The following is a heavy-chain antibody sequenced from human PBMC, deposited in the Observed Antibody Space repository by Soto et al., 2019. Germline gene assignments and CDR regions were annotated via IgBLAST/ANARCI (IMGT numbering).Heavy chain of an antibody. J-gene: IGHJ6*02. CDR3: ARLRDTNYYGMDV. CDR2: IYYSGST. V-gene: IGHV4-30-4*01. Sequence: QVQLQESGPGLVKPSQTLSLTCTVSGGSSSSGDYYWSWLRQPPGKGLEWIGYIYYSGSTYYNPSLKSRVTIAVDTSKNQFSRKLSSVTAADTAVYDCARLRDTNYYGMDVWGQGTTVTVSS. CDR1: GGSSSSGDYY.